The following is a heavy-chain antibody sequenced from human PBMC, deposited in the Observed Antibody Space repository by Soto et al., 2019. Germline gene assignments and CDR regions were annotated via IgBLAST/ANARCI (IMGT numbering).Heavy chain of an antibody. CDR1: GFTFSSYG. Sequence: QVQLVESGGGVVQPGRSLRLSCAASGFTFSSYGMHWVRQAPGKGLEWVAVIWYDGSNKYYADSVKGRFTISRDNSKNTLDLQMNSLRAEDTAVYYCARDPSPIVVVPAGFDPWGQGTLVTVSS. D-gene: IGHD2-2*01. CDR2: IWYDGSNK. J-gene: IGHJ5*02. CDR3: ARDPSPIVVVPAGFDP. V-gene: IGHV3-33*01.